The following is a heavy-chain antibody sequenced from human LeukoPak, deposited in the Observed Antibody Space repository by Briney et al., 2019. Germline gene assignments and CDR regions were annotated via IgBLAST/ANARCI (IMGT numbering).Heavy chain of an antibody. CDR1: GFTFSSYG. J-gene: IGHJ4*02. CDR2: ISRSSSTI. Sequence: GGSLRLSCAASGFTFSSYGMSWVRQAPGKGLEWVSYISRSSSTIYYADSVKGRFTISRDNAKNSLYLQMNSLRAEDTAVYYCARDVTMIRGVIGDSWGQGTLVTVSS. D-gene: IGHD3-10*01. V-gene: IGHV3-48*01. CDR3: ARDVTMIRGVIGDS.